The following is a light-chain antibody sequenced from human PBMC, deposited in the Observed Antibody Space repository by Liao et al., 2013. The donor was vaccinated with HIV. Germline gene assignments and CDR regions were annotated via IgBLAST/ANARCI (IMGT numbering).Light chain of an antibody. Sequence: SYELTQPPSVSVSPGQTASITCSGDKLGDKYACWYQQKPGQSPVLVIYQDSKRPSGIPERFSGSNSGNTATLTISRVEAGDEADYYCQVWDSSSDRPWVFGGGTKLTVL. CDR2: QDS. CDR3: QVWDSSSDRPWV. CDR1: KLGDKY. V-gene: IGLV3-1*01. J-gene: IGLJ3*02.